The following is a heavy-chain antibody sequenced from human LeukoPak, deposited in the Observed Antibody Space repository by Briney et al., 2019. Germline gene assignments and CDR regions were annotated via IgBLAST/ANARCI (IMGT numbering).Heavy chain of an antibody. Sequence: PSETLSLTCTVSGGSISSYYWSWIRQPPGKGLEWIGYIYYSGSTNYNPSLKSRVTISVDTSKNQFSLKLSSVTAADTAVYYCARGVFWSGYYRYYYYGMDIWGQGTTVTVSS. CDR1: GGSISSYY. J-gene: IGHJ6*02. V-gene: IGHV4-59*08. D-gene: IGHD3-3*01. CDR2: IYYSGST. CDR3: ARGVFWSGYYRYYYYGMDI.